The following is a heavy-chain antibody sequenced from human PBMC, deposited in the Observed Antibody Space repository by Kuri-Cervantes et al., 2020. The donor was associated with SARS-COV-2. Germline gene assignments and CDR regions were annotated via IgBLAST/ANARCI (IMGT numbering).Heavy chain of an antibody. Sequence: GESLKISCAASGFTFSSYSMNWVRQAPGKGLEWVSSISSSSSYIYYADSAKGRFTISRDNAKNSLYLQMNSLRAEDTAVYYCAKDHRSGPEGIYFDYWGQGTLVTVSS. CDR1: GFTFSSYS. CDR2: ISSSSSYI. CDR3: AKDHRSGPEGIYFDY. V-gene: IGHV3-21*01. D-gene: IGHD6-13*01. J-gene: IGHJ4*02.